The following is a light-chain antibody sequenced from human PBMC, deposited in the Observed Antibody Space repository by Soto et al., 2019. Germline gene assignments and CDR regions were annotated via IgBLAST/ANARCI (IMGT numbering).Light chain of an antibody. CDR2: DVS. J-gene: IGLJ1*01. V-gene: IGLV2-8*01. Sequence: QSALTQPPSASGSPGQSVTISCTGTSSDVGGYNYVSWYQHHPGKAPKLMIYDVSKRPSGVPDRFSGSKSGNTASLTVSGLQAEDGADYYCSSYAGSNNYVFGTGTKLTVL. CDR3: SSYAGSNNYV. CDR1: SSDVGGYNY.